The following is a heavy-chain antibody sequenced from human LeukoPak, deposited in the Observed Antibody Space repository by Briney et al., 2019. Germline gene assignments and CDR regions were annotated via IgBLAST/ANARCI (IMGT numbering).Heavy chain of an antibody. V-gene: IGHV3-11*04. CDR1: GFTFSDYY. D-gene: IGHD6-13*01. CDR2: ISSSGSTI. Sequence: PGGSLRLSCAASGFTFSDYYMSWIRQAPGKGLEWVSYISSSGSTIYYTDSVKGRFTISRDNAKNSLYLQMNGLRAEDTAVYFCARVWSPPYTSSWPDYFDYWGQGALVTVSS. J-gene: IGHJ4*02. CDR3: ARVWSPPYTSSWPDYFDY.